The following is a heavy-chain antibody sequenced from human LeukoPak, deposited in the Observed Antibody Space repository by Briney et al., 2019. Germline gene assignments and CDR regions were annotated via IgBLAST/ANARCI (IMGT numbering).Heavy chain of an antibody. V-gene: IGHV4-59*01. CDR1: GASISNYS. J-gene: IGHJ4*02. CDR3: AAEGRSGFDY. D-gene: IGHD6-19*01. CDR2: IYYSGST. Sequence: SETLSLTCTVSGASISNYSWSWIRQPQGKGLEWIGYIYYSGSTNYNPSLKSRVTISVDTCKNQFSLRLSSVTAADTAVYYCAAEGRSGFDYWGQGTLVTVSS.